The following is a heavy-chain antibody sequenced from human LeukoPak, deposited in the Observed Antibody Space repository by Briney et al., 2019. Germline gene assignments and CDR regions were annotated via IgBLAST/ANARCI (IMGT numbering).Heavy chain of an antibody. CDR1: GFTFSSYS. V-gene: IGHV3-21*01. CDR2: ISSSSSYI. D-gene: IGHD3-22*01. CDR3: ARSLYYYDSSGYYGIDY. Sequence: GGSLRLSCAASGFTFSSYSMNLVRQAPGKGLEWVSSISSSSSYIYYADSVKGRFTISRDNAKNSLYLQMNSLRAEDTALYYCARSLYYYDSSGYYGIDYWGQGTLVTVSS. J-gene: IGHJ4*02.